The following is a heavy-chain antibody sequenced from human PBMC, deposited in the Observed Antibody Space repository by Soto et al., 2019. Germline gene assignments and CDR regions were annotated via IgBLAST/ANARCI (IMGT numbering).Heavy chain of an antibody. V-gene: IGHV1-2*04. CDR2: INPNSGGT. J-gene: IGHJ3*02. D-gene: IGHD6-13*01. Sequence: GASVKVSCKASGYTFTGYYMHWVRQAPGQGLEWMGWINPNSGGTNYAQKFQGWVTMTRDTSISTAYMELSRLRSDDTAVYYCAGGFLAAAGTRDDAFDIWGQGTMVTVSS. CDR1: GYTFTGYY. CDR3: AGGFLAAAGTRDDAFDI.